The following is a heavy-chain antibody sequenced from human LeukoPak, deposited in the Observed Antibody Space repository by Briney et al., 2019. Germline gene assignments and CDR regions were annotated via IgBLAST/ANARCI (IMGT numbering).Heavy chain of an antibody. V-gene: IGHV4-59*01. CDR3: ARVSGMVRGVTLP. CDR1: DGSISSYY. CDR2: IYNSGST. D-gene: IGHD3-10*01. Sequence: SETLSLTCTVSDGSISSYYWSWIRQPPGKGLEWIGYIYNSGSTNYNPSLKSRVTISVDTSKKQFSLKLSSVTATDTAVYYCARVSGMVRGVTLPWGQGTLVTVSS. J-gene: IGHJ4*02.